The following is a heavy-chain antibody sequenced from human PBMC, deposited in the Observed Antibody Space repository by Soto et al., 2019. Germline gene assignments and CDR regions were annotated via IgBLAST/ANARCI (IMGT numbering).Heavy chain of an antibody. CDR1: GFTFSSYA. V-gene: IGHV3-30-3*01. D-gene: IGHD2-2*01. Sequence: QVQLVESGGGVVQPGRSLRPSCAASGFTFSSYAMHWVRQAPGKGLEWVAVISYDGSNKYYADSVKGRFTISRDNSKNTLYLQMNSLRAEDTAVYYCARDLLPRVVVPAATVPYGMDVWGQGTTVTVSS. CDR2: ISYDGSNK. CDR3: ARDLLPRVVVPAATVPYGMDV. J-gene: IGHJ6*02.